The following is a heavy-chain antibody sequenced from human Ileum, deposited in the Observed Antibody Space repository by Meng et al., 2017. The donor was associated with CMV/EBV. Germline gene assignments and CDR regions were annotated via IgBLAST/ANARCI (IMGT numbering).Heavy chain of an antibody. CDR3: ASNRYCGSPYCHDGYDN. D-gene: IGHD2-21*01. CDR2: IIGSSTYI. V-gene: IGHV3-21*06. J-gene: IGHJ4*02. Sequence: GESLKISCAASGFSFSASIMTWVRQAPGKGLEWDSSIIGSSTYIYYADSVKGRFTISRDNAENSLYLQMNSLRAEDTAIYYCASNRYCGSPYCHDGYDNWGQGTLVTVSS. CDR1: GFSFSASI.